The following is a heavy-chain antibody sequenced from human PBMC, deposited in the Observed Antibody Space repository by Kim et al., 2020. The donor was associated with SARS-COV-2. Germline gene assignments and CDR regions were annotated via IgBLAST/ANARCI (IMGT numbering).Heavy chain of an antibody. CDR3: ARGLTD. V-gene: IGHV3-48*02. J-gene: IGHJ4*02. D-gene: IGHD3-16*01. Sequence: TSSGTIYYADPVKGRFTTSRDNAKNSLYLQMNSLRDEDTAVYYCARGLTDWGQGTLVTVSS. CDR2: TSSGTI.